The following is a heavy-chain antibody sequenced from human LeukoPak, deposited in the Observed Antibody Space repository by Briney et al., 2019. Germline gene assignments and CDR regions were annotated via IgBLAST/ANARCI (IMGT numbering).Heavy chain of an antibody. Sequence: ASVKVSCEASGGTFSSYAISWVRQAPGQGLEWMGGIIPIFGTANYAQKFQGRVTITADKSTSTAYMELSSLGSEDTAVYYCARIPYCSSTSCYAGQYNWFDPWGQGTLVTVSS. CDR3: ARIPYCSSTSCYAGQYNWFDP. J-gene: IGHJ5*02. V-gene: IGHV1-69*06. D-gene: IGHD2-2*01. CDR2: IIPIFGTA. CDR1: GGTFSSYA.